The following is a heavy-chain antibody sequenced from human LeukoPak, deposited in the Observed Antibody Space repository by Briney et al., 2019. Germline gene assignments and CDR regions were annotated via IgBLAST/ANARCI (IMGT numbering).Heavy chain of an antibody. V-gene: IGHV4-39*01. CDR3: ARLVGLAAAGIDY. CDR1: GGSISSSSYY. D-gene: IGHD6-13*01. J-gene: IGHJ4*02. Sequence: SETLSLTCTVSGGSISSSSYYWGWIRQPPGKGLEWIGSIYYSGSTYYNPSLKSRVTISVDTSKNQFSLKLSSVTAADTAVYYCARLVGLAAAGIDYWGQGTLVTVSS. CDR2: IYYSGST.